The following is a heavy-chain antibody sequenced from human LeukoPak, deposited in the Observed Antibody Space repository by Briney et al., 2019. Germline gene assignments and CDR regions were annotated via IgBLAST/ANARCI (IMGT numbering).Heavy chain of an antibody. J-gene: IGHJ4*02. Sequence: GGSLRLSCAASGFTFSDYYMSWIRQAPGKGLEWVSYISSSSSYTNYADSVKGRFTISRDNAKNSLYLQMNSLRAEDTAVYYCATPVTRGFGELLGEFDYWGQGTVVTVSS. V-gene: IGHV3-11*03. CDR1: GFTFSDYY. CDR3: ATPVTRGFGELLGEFDY. D-gene: IGHD3-10*01. CDR2: ISSSSSYT.